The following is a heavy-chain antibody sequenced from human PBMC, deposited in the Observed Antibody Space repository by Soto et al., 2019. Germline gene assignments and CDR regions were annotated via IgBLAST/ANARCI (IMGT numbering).Heavy chain of an antibody. J-gene: IGHJ4*02. Sequence: LSLTCTVSGGSVSSGSYYWSWSRQPPGEGLEWIGYIHNSGSTKYDPSLKSRVTISVDTSRNQFSLRLSSVTAADTAVYYCARAELVGATDYWGQGTLVTVSS. D-gene: IGHD1-26*01. CDR2: IHNSGST. CDR1: GGSVSSGSYY. CDR3: ARAELVGATDY. V-gene: IGHV4-61*01.